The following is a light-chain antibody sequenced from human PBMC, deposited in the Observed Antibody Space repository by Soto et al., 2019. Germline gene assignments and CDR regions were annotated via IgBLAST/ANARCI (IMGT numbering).Light chain of an antibody. CDR3: QLYGSSPVCT. J-gene: IGKJ2*02. CDR2: GAS. V-gene: IGKV3-20*01. Sequence: EIVLTQSPGTLSLSPGERATPSCRASQSVSSSYLAWYQQKPGQAPMLLIYGASSRATGIPDRFSGSGSGTDFTLTISRLEPEDFAVYYCQLYGSSPVCTFGQGTKLEIK. CDR1: QSVSSSY.